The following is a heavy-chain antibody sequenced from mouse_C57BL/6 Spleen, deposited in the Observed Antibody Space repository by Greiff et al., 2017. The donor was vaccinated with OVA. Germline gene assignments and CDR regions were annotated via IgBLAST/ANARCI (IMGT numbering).Heavy chain of an antibody. CDR2: IDPETGGT. J-gene: IGHJ3*01. D-gene: IGHD1-1*01. CDR3: TRPLLRSFAY. Sequence: VQLQQSGAELVRPGASVTLSCKASGYTFTDYEMHWVKQTPVHGLEWIGAIDPETGGTAYNQKFKGKAILTADKSSSTAYMELRSLTSEDSAVYYCTRPLLRSFAYWGQGTLVTVSA. CDR1: GYTFTDYE. V-gene: IGHV1-15*01.